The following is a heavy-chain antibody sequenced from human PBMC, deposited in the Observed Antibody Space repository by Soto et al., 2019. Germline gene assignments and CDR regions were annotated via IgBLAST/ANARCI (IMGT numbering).Heavy chain of an antibody. V-gene: IGHV1-46*01. CDR2: INPSGGST. Sequence: EASVKVSCKASGYTFTSYYMHWVRQAPGQGLEWMGIINPSGGSTSYAQKFQGRVTMTRDTSTSTVYMELSSLRSEDTAVYYCASHLHANITIFGVVTLAYYGMDVWGQGTTVTVSS. J-gene: IGHJ6*02. CDR1: GYTFTSYY. D-gene: IGHD3-3*01. CDR3: ASHLHANITIFGVVTLAYYGMDV.